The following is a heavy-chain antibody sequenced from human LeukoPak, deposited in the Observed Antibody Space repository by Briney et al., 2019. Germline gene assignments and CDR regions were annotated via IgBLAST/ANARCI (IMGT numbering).Heavy chain of an antibody. CDR3: AKDGSYSSSSEADY. Sequence: GGSLRLSCAASGFTFSSYWMHWVRQAPGKGLVWVSCINSDGSSTSYADSVKGRFTISRDNAKNTLYLQMNSLRAEDTAVYYCAKDGSYSSSSEADYWGQGTLVTVSS. CDR1: GFTFSSYW. J-gene: IGHJ4*02. D-gene: IGHD6-6*01. V-gene: IGHV3-74*01. CDR2: INSDGSST.